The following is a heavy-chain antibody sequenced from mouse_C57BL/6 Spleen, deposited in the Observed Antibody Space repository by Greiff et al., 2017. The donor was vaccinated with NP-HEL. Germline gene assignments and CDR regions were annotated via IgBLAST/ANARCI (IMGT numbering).Heavy chain of an antibody. J-gene: IGHJ4*01. CDR2: INPNYGTT. V-gene: IGHV1-39*01. D-gene: IGHD3-3*01. CDR3: AREGGQLRGYDYYAMDY. CDR1: GYSFTDYN. Sequence: EVQLQESGPELVKPGASVKISCKASGYSFTDYNMNWVKQSNGKSLEWIGVINPNYGTTSYNQKFKGKATLTVDQSSSTAYMQLNSLTSEDSAVYYCAREGGQLRGYDYYAMDYWGQGTSVTVSS.